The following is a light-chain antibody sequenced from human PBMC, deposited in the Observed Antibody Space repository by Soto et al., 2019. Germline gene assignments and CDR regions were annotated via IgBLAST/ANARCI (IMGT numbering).Light chain of an antibody. CDR2: GAS. CDR3: QQYNNWPPYT. Sequence: EKVMTQSPATLSVSPGERATLSCRASQSVSSNLAWYQQKPGQAPRLLIYGASTRATGIPARFSGSGSGTEFTLTISSLQSEDFAGYYCQQYNNWPPYTFGQGTKLEIK. J-gene: IGKJ2*01. CDR1: QSVSSN. V-gene: IGKV3-15*01.